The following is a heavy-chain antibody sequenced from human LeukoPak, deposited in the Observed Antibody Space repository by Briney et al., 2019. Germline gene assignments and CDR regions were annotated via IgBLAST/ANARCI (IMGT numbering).Heavy chain of an antibody. CDR2: INAGNGNT. D-gene: IGHD2-15*01. J-gene: IGHJ4*02. CDR1: GYTFTSYA. Sequence: ASVKVSCKASGYTFTSYAMHWVRQAPGQRLEWMGWINAGNGNTKYSQKFQGRVTITRDTSASTAYMELSSLRSEDTAVYYCARDRAIGYCSGGSCPYYFDYWGQGTPVTVSS. CDR3: ARDRAIGYCSGGSCPYYFDY. V-gene: IGHV1-3*01.